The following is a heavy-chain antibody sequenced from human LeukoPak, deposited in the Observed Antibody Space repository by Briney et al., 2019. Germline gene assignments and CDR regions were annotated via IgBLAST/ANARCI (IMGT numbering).Heavy chain of an antibody. CDR2: ISSTSDSI. CDR1: GFAFRTYA. CDR3: ATLTPTVLDPATSDY. J-gene: IGHJ4*02. D-gene: IGHD5-18*01. V-gene: IGHV3-48*04. Sequence: PGGSLRLSCAASGFAFRTYAMNWVRQAPGKGLEWVSYISSTSDSIYYADSVKGRFTISRDNADNTLYLQVNSLRAEDTAVYYCATLTPTVLDPATSDYWGQGTLVTVSS.